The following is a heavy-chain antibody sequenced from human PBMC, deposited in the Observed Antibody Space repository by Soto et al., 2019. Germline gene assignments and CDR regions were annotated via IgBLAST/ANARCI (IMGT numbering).Heavy chain of an antibody. CDR1: GFSLSSYA. J-gene: IGHJ5*02. CDR3: ARSYHFDWLFGWFDP. CDR2: ISYDGSNK. Sequence: PGGSLTLSCAASGFSLSSYAMHWVRQAPGKGLEWVAVISYDGSNKYYADSVKGRFTISRDNSKNTLYLQMNSLRAEDTAVYYCARSYHFDWLFGWFDPWGQGTLVTVSS. D-gene: IGHD3-9*01. V-gene: IGHV3-30-3*01.